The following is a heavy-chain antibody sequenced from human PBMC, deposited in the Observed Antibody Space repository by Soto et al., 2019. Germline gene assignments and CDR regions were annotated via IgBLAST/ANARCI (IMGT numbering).Heavy chain of an antibody. CDR3: ARDQLYYNDISGRPLNAFDV. Sequence: GGSLRLSCVGSGLTFSTYSMNWVRQAPGKGLEWVSYISGGSKTKQYADSVKGRFTISRDNAKNSLYLQMNSLRAEDTAVYYCARDQLYYNDISGRPLNAFDVWGQGTMVTVSS. CDR2: ISGGSKTK. J-gene: IGHJ3*01. V-gene: IGHV3-48*01. D-gene: IGHD3-22*01. CDR1: GLTFSTYS.